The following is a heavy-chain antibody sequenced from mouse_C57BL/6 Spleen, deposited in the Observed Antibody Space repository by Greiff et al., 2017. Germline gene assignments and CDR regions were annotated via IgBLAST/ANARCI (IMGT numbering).Heavy chain of an antibody. J-gene: IGHJ3*01. V-gene: IGHV1-62-2*01. Sequence: VHLVESGAELVKPGASVKLSCKASGYTFTEYTIHWVKQRSGQGLEWIGWFYPGSGSIKYNEKFKDKATLTADKSSSTVYMELSRLTSEDSAVYFCARHEAAHYYGSSYAWFAYWGQGTLVTVSA. D-gene: IGHD1-1*01. CDR3: ARHEAAHYYGSSYAWFAY. CDR2: FYPGSGSI. CDR1: GYTFTEYT.